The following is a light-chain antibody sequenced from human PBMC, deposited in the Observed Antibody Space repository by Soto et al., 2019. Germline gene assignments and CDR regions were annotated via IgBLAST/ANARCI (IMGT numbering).Light chain of an antibody. J-gene: IGKJ3*01. CDR1: QGISSY. V-gene: IGKV1-8*01. CDR3: QQYYSYPRT. CDR2: AAS. Sequence: AIRMTQSPSSLSASTGDRVTITCRASQGISSYLAWYQQKPGKAPKLLIYAASTLQSGVPSRFSGSGSGTDFTLTTSCLQSEDFATYYCQQYYSYPRTFGPGTKVDIK.